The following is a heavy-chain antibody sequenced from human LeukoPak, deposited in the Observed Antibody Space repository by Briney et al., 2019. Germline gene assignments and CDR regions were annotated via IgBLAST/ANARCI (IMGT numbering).Heavy chain of an antibody. CDR3: ASDKYYDYVWGT. D-gene: IGHD3-16*01. CDR2: IYSGGST. V-gene: IGHV3-66*01. Sequence: GGSLRLSCAASGLIVSSNYMTWVRQAPGKGLEWVSVIYSGGSTYYADSVKGRFTISRDNSKNTLYLQMNSLRAEDTAVYYCASDKYYDYVWGTWGQGTLVTVSS. J-gene: IGHJ4*02. CDR1: GLIVSSNY.